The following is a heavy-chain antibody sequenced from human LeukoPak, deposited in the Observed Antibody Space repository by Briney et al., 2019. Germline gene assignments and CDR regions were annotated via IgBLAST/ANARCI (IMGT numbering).Heavy chain of an antibody. V-gene: IGHV1-69*04. CDR1: GYTFTSYA. Sequence: ASVKVSCKASGYTFTSYAISWVRQAPGQGLEWMGRIIPILGIANYAQKFQGRVTITADKSTSTAYMELSSLRSEDTAVYYCARDQIVVVPARNYYYYGMDVWGQGTTVTVSS. CDR2: IIPILGIA. CDR3: ARDQIVVVPARNYYYYGMDV. D-gene: IGHD2-2*01. J-gene: IGHJ6*02.